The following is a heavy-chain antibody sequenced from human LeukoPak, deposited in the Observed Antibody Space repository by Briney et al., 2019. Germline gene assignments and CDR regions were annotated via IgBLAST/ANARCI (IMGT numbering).Heavy chain of an antibody. J-gene: IGHJ3*02. CDR3: ARGEDIVVVAAYHGAFDI. D-gene: IGHD2-2*01. Sequence: GGSLRLSCAASGFTFSSYSMNWVRQAPGKGLEWVSYISSSSSTIYYADSVKGRFTISRDNAKNSLYLQMNSLRAEDTAVYYCARGEDIVVVAAYHGAFDIWGQGTMVTVSS. V-gene: IGHV3-48*01. CDR1: GFTFSSYS. CDR2: ISSSSSTI.